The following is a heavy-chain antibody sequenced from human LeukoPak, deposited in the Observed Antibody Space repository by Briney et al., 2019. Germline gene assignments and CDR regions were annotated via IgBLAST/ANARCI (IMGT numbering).Heavy chain of an antibody. Sequence: GESLKISCKASGYNFGTYWIAWVRQMPGRGLEWMAIIYPGDSDIKYNPSFQGQVTISADESLTTAYLQWSSLRASDTAMYYCARRGSPNRGDYHFSMDVWGQGTTVTVSS. CDR3: ARRGSPNRGDYHFSMDV. CDR2: IYPGDSDI. CDR1: GYNFGTYW. V-gene: IGHV5-51*01. J-gene: IGHJ6*03. D-gene: IGHD2/OR15-2a*01.